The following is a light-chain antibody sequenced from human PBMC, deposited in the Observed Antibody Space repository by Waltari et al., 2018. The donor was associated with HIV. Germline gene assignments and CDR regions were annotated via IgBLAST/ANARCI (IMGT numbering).Light chain of an antibody. CDR3: SSYTSSSTYV. CDR2: DVT. Sequence: QSALTQPASVSGSPGQSITISCTGTSSHIGGYNHLSWYQQHPGKVPKLILYDVTIRPSGVSYRFSGSKSGNTASLTISGLQAEDEADYYCSSYTSSSTYVFGTGTKVTVL. V-gene: IGLV2-14*01. J-gene: IGLJ1*01. CDR1: SSHIGGYNH.